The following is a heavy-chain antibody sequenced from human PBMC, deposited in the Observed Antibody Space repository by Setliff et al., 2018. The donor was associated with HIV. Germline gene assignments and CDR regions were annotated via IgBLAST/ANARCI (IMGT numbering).Heavy chain of an antibody. CDR3: ARLPGTTSPHVGWFDP. D-gene: IGHD1-7*01. J-gene: IGHJ5*02. Sequence: PSETLSLTCTVSGGSISSSSYYWGWIRQPPGKGLEWIGSIYHSGSTYYNPSLKSRVTISVDTSKNQFSLKLSSVTAADTAVYYCARLPGTTSPHVGWFDPWGQGTLVTVSS. CDR2: IYHSGST. V-gene: IGHV4-39*07. CDR1: GGSISSSSYY.